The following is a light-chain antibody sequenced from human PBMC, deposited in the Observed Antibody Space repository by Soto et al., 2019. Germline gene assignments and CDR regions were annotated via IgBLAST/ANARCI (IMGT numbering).Light chain of an antibody. CDR1: ESIARH. J-gene: IGKJ5*01. Sequence: DIQMTQSPSSLAASVGDGVDNTCRASESIARHLNWYQQKPGKAPKLLIYAASSLQNGVPSRFRGGGSGTDFTLTISNLQPEDFATYYCQQSYSALSITFGQGTRLEIK. CDR2: AAS. CDR3: QQSYSALSIT. V-gene: IGKV1-39*01.